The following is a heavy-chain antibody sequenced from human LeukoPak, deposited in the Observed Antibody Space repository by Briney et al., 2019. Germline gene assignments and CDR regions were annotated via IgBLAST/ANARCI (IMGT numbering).Heavy chain of an antibody. D-gene: IGHD3-22*01. Sequence: GRSLRLSCAASGFTFSSYGMHWVRQAPGKGLEWVAVIWYDGSNKYYADSVKGRFTISRDNSKNTLYLQMNSLRAEDTAVYYCARDPRPYDSSGYYDYWGQGTLVTVSS. CDR1: GFTFSSYG. CDR2: IWYDGSNK. J-gene: IGHJ4*02. V-gene: IGHV3-33*01. CDR3: ARDPRPYDSSGYYDY.